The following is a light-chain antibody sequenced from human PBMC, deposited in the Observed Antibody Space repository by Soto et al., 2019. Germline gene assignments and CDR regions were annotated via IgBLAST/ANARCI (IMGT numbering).Light chain of an antibody. J-gene: IGKJ1*01. V-gene: IGKV3-15*01. CDR2: GAS. CDR1: RSVNSN. CDR3: QQYDNWPPWT. Sequence: EIVMTQSPATLSVSPGERVTLSCRASRSVNSNMAWYQQKPGQVPRVLIYGASTRATGIPARFSGSGSGTEFTLTITNLQPEDFAVYHCQQYDNWPPWTFGQGTKVEIK.